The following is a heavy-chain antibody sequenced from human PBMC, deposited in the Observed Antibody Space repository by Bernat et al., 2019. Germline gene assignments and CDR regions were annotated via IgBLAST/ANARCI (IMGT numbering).Heavy chain of an antibody. D-gene: IGHD3-22*01. CDR1: GGSISSDY. J-gene: IGHJ2*01. V-gene: IGHV4-59*08. Sequence: QVQLQESGPGLVKPSETLSLTCTVSGGSISSDYWNWIRQPPRKGLEWIGYIYYSGSTYYNPSLQSRVTISVDTSKNQFSLSLSSVTAADTAVYYCARRAYDSSGYHYVWYFDLWGRGTLVTVSS. CDR3: ARRAYDSSGYHYVWYFDL. CDR2: IYYSGST.